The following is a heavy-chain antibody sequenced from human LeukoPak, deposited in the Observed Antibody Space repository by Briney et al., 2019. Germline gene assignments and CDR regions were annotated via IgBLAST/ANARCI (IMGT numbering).Heavy chain of an antibody. CDR3: ARETSSSWYLPYYYMDV. Sequence: SETLSLTCAVYGGSFSGYYWSWIRQPPGKGLEWIGEINHSGSTNYNPSLKSRVTISVDTSKNQFSLKLSSVTAADTAVYYCARETSSSWYLPYYYMDVWGKGTTVTVSS. CDR1: GGSFSGYY. CDR2: INHSGST. D-gene: IGHD6-13*01. V-gene: IGHV4-34*01. J-gene: IGHJ6*03.